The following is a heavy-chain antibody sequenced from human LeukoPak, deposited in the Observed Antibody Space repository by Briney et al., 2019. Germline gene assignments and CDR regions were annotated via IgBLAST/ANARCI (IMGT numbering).Heavy chain of an antibody. V-gene: IGHV3-48*01. D-gene: IGHD3-3*01. CDR2: ISSSSSTI. CDR1: GFIFSSYS. Sequence: GGSLRLSCAASGFIFSSYSMNWVRQAPGKGLEWVSYISSSSSTIYYADSVKGRFTISRDNAKNSLYLQMNSLRAEDTAVYYCARDFSHDFWSGYSELEYYYYYYMDVWGKGTTVTVSS. J-gene: IGHJ6*03. CDR3: ARDFSHDFWSGYSELEYYYYYYMDV.